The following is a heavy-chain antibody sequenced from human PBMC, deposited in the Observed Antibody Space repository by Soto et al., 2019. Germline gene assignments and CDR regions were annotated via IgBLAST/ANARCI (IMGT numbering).Heavy chain of an antibody. CDR3: ARVPGVVVSADDAFDI. D-gene: IGHD2-21*02. Sequence: QVQLQESGPGLVKPSGTLSLTCAVSGGSVSSSNWWSWVRQSPGKGLEWMGEIYHSGSAHYNPSLTSRAPISLAKSKKQFSLRLTSVTAADPAVYYCARVPGVVVSADDAFDIWGPGTRVIVSS. V-gene: IGHV4-4*02. CDR2: IYHSGSA. CDR1: GGSVSSSNW. J-gene: IGHJ3*02.